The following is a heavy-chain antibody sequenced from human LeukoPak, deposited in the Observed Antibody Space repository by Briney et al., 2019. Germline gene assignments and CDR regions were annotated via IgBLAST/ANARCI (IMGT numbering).Heavy chain of an antibody. CDR3: ARVSGIAVALKGGAFDI. D-gene: IGHD6-19*01. CDR2: IIPILGIA. CDR1: GCTFSSYA. J-gene: IGHJ3*02. V-gene: IGHV1-69*04. Sequence: SVTVSCTASGCTFSSYAISWVRQAPGQGLEWMGRIIPILGIANYAQKFQGRVTITADKSTSTAYMELSSLRSEDTAVYYCARVSGIAVALKGGAFDIWGQGTMVTVSS.